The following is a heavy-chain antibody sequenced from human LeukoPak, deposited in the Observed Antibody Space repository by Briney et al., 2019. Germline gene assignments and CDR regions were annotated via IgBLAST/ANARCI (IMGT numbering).Heavy chain of an antibody. D-gene: IGHD3-22*01. CDR1: GDSIRSTTNY. Sequence: RTSETLSLTCTVSGDSIRSTTNYWGWIRQPPGKGLEWIGSVYHTGNTYYNSSLQSRVTLSVDPSKNQFSLKLTSVTAADTAVYYCAHEDYNDFNTFDFWGQGTLVTVSS. CDR2: VYHTGNT. J-gene: IGHJ4*02. CDR3: AHEDYNDFNTFDF. V-gene: IGHV4-39*01.